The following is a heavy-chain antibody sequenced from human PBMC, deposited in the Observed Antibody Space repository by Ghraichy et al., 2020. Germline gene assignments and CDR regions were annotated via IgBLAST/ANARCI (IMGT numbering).Heavy chain of an antibody. CDR2: ISSSSGYI. CDR1: GFTFSSYS. D-gene: IGHD5/OR15-5a*01. CDR3: ARAGNSVYDTFLPNQNIDS. V-gene: IGHV3-21*01. J-gene: IGHJ4*02. Sequence: GGSLRLSCAASGFTFSSYSMNWVRQAPGKGLEWVSSISSSSGYIYYADSLKGRFTISRDNAKNSLYLQMNSLRAEDTAVYYCARAGNSVYDTFLPNQNIDSWGQGTLATVSS.